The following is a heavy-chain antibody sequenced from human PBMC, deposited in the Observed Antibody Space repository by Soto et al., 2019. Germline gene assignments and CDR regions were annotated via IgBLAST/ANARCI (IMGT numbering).Heavy chain of an antibody. CDR3: ARDYSSPPGAFDI. Sequence: GGSLRLSCAASGFTFSDYYMSWIRQAPGKGLEWVSYISSSGSTIYYADSVKGRFTISRDNAKNSLYLQMNSLRAADTALYDCARDYSSPPGAFDIWGQGTMVTVSS. V-gene: IGHV3-11*01. D-gene: IGHD6-13*01. J-gene: IGHJ3*02. CDR1: GFTFSDYY. CDR2: ISSSGSTI.